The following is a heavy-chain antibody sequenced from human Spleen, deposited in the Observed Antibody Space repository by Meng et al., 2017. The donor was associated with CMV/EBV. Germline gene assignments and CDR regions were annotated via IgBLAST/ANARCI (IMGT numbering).Heavy chain of an antibody. V-gene: IGHV3-66*01. J-gene: IGHJ6*02. CDR3: ARGLWGYSYGFSYYALDV. Sequence: GGSLRLSCAISGFTVTSKYMSWVRQAPGKGPERVSSIFSDGTVYNADSVGGRFTVSRDNAKKSLYLQVNSLRVEDTAVYYCARGLWGYSYGFSYYALDVWGQGTTVTVSS. CDR1: GFTVTSKY. CDR2: IFSDGTV. D-gene: IGHD5-18*01.